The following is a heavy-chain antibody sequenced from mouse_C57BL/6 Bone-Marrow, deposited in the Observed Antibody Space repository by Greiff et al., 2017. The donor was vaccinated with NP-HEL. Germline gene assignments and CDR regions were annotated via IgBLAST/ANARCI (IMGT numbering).Heavy chain of an antibody. CDR1: GYSITSGYY. CDR3: ARDTPSFYYGSSYYTMDY. J-gene: IGHJ4*01. CDR2: ISYDGSN. Sequence: EVKLMESGPGLVKPSQSLSLTCSVTGYSITSGYYWNWIRQFPGNKLEWMGYISYDGSNNYNPSLKNRISITRDTYKNQFFLKLNSVTTEDTATYYCARDTPSFYYGSSYYTMDYWGQGTSVTVSS. D-gene: IGHD1-1*01. V-gene: IGHV3-6*01.